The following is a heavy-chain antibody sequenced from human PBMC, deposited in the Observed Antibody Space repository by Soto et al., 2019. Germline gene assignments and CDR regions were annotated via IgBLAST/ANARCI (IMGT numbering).Heavy chain of an antibody. CDR2: INHSGST. Sequence: QVQLQQWGAGLLKPSETLSLTCAVYGGSFSGYYWSWIRQPPGKGLEWIGEINHSGSTNYNPSLKSRVTISVDTSKNQFSLNLSSVTAADTAVYYCARGRGYIAAAAPHDYWGQGTLVTVSS. CDR3: ARGRGYIAAAAPHDY. D-gene: IGHD6-13*01. CDR1: GGSFSGYY. V-gene: IGHV4-34*01. J-gene: IGHJ4*02.